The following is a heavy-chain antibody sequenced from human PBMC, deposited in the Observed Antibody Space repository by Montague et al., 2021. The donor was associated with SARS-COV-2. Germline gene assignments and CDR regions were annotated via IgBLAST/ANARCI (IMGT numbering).Heavy chain of an antibody. CDR3: ARRGRKLLAVATTIGDFDI. D-gene: IGHD5-12*01. J-gene: IGHJ3*02. V-gene: IGHV4-39*02. Sequence: SETLSLTCTVSGGSISSNNYYWDWIRQPPGKGLEWIGSIYDSGSTYYNPSLKSRVTISVDTSKNHFSLKLNSVTAADTAVYYCARRGRKLLAVATTIGDFDIWGQGTMVTVPS. CDR1: GGSISSNNYY. CDR2: IYDSGST.